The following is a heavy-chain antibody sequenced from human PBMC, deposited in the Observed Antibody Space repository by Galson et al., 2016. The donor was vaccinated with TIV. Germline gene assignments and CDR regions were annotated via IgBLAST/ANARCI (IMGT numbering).Heavy chain of an antibody. V-gene: IGHV1-3*01. CDR3: ARGSRYSKGNYYYFGMDV. D-gene: IGHD4-11*01. CDR2: INAGNGNT. Sequence: SVKVSCKASGYTFTYATHWVRQAPGQRLEWMGWINAGNGNTKYSQKFQGRVTITRDTSASTAYLELSSLRSEDTAVYYCARGSRYSKGNYYYFGMDVWGQGTTVTVSS. J-gene: IGHJ6*02. CDR1: GYTFTYA.